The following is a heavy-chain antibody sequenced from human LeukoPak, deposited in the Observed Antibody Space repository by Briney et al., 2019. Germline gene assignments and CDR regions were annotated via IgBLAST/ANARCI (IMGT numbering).Heavy chain of an antibody. CDR3: AKDLYLRDSWSGYFDY. V-gene: IGHV3-23*01. D-gene: IGHD3-3*01. J-gene: IGHJ4*02. CDR2: ISASGSAT. CDR1: GFIFSNYG. Sequence: GGSLRLSWAASGFIFSNYGMNWVRQAPGKGLEWVAAISASGSATSYADSVRGRFTISRDNSKSTTYLQMNSLRAEDTAVFYCAKDLYLRDSWSGYFDYWGQGIPVTVSS.